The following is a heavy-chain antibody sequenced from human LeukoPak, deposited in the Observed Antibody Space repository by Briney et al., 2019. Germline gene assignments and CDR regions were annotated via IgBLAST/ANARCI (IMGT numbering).Heavy chain of an antibody. V-gene: IGHV3-7*01. CDR1: GFTFSSYW. CDR2: IKQNGSEK. J-gene: IGHJ4*02. Sequence: GGSLRLSCAASGFTFSSYWMSCVRQAPGKGLEWVANIKQNGSEKYYVDSVKGRFTISRDNAKNSLCLQMNSLRAEDTAVYYCARVEGYGGNPGRFDYWGQGTLVTVSS. D-gene: IGHD4-23*01. CDR3: ARVEGYGGNPGRFDY.